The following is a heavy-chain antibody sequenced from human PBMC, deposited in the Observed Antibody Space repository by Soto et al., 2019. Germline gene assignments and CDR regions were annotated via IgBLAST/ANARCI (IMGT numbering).Heavy chain of an antibody. V-gene: IGHV4-59*08. CDR3: ARPPVTNSIPGEADS. CDR2: ISDSGST. Sequence: QVQLQESGPGLVKPSETLSLTCTVSGDSIRSYYWAWIRQPPGQGLEWIGYISDSGSTTYRPSLRSRVTISVDTSKNQFALKVRSVTAADTAVYYCARPPVTNSIPGEADSWGPGILVTVS. D-gene: IGHD4-17*01. J-gene: IGHJ4*02. CDR1: GDSIRSYY.